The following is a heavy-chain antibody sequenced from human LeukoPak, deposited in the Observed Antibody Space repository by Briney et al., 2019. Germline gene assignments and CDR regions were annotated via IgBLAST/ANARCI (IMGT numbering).Heavy chain of an antibody. D-gene: IGHD3-16*01. Sequence: SETLSLTCTVSGGSISSYYWSWIRQPPGKGLEWIGYIYYSGSTNYNPSLKSRVTISVDTSKNQFSLKLSSVTAADTAVYYCAREPPSGLPLDVWGQGTTVTVSS. CDR3: AREPPSGLPLDV. J-gene: IGHJ6*02. CDR1: GGSISSYY. CDR2: IYYSGST. V-gene: IGHV4-59*12.